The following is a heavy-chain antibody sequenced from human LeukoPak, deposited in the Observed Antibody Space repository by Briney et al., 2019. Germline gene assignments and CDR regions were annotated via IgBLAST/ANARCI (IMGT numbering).Heavy chain of an antibody. D-gene: IGHD3-22*01. CDR3: ARGHYYDSSGYPPYYYYYMDV. CDR2: INPSGGST. Sequence: ASVKVSCKASGYTFTSYYMHWVRQAPGQGLEWMGIINPSGGSTSYAQKFQGRVTMTRDTSTSTVYMELSSLRSGDTAVYYCARGHYYDSSGYPPYYYYYMDVWGKGTTVTVSS. CDR1: GYTFTSYY. J-gene: IGHJ6*03. V-gene: IGHV1-46*01.